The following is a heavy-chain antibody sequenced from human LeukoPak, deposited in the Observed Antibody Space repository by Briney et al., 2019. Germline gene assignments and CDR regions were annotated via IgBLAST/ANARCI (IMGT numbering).Heavy chain of an antibody. CDR2: IYYSGST. J-gene: IGHJ6*03. D-gene: IGHD1-20*01. Sequence: SETLSLTCTVSGGSISSYYWSWIRQPPGKGLEWIGYIYYSGSTNYNPSLKSRVTISVDTSKNQFSLKLSSVTAADTAVYYCARALRITGYYYMDVWGKGTMVTVSS. V-gene: IGHV4-59*01. CDR1: GGSISSYY. CDR3: ARALRITGYYYMDV.